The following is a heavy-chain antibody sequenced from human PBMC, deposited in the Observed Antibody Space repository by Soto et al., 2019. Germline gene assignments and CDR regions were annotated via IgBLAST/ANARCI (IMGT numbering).Heavy chain of an antibody. CDR3: AREFCGGDCYNNWFDP. V-gene: IGHV4-59*01. CDR1: GGSISSYY. J-gene: IGHJ5*02. CDR2: IYYSGST. Sequence: SETLSLTCTVSGGSISSYYWSWIRQPPGKGLEWIGYIYYSGSTNYNPSLKSRVTISVDTSKNQFSLKLSSVTAADTAVYYCAREFCGGDCYNNWFDPWGQGTLVTVSS. D-gene: IGHD2-21*02.